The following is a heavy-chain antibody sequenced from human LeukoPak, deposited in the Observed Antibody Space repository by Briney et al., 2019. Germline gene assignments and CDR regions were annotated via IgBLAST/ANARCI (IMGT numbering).Heavy chain of an antibody. V-gene: IGHV4-4*07. CDR1: GASISSYY. J-gene: IGHJ3*01. CDR3: ARRGRAQGPLSL. Sequence: SETLSLTCTVSGASISSYYWTWIRQPAGKGLEWIGRIYTSGSTNYNPSLKSRVTISVDTSKNQLSLNLSSVTAADTAVYYCARRGRAQGPLSLWGQGTMVTVSS. D-gene: IGHD2-15*01. CDR2: IYTSGST.